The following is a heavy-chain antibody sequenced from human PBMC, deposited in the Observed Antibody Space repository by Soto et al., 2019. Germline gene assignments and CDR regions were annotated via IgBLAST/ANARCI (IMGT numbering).Heavy chain of an antibody. V-gene: IGHV3-48*03. D-gene: IGHD3-9*01. Sequence: PVGSLRLSGAASGFTFSNFEMHWVGQARGKGLEWVSYINTAGSTKYYAESVKGRFTISRDNARNSLFLQMNSLRAEDTAVYYCARAECSSPDCLTAYYSYGLDVWGQGSTVTVSS. CDR3: ARAECSSPDCLTAYYSYGLDV. J-gene: IGHJ6*02. CDR2: INTAGSTK. CDR1: GFTFSNFE.